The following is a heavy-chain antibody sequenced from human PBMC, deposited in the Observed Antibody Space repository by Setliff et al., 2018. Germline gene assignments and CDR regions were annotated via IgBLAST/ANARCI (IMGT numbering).Heavy chain of an antibody. D-gene: IGHD2-15*01. CDR1: GGSFSTYY. V-gene: IGHV4-34*01. J-gene: IGHJ5*02. CDR3: ARHIRRGCSVTSCQNWFDP. CDR2: INHSGST. Sequence: LSLTCAVYGGSFSTYYWIWIRQPPGKGLEWIGEINHSGSTNYNPSLKSRVTISVDTSKNQFSLKLSSVTAADTAVYYCARHIRRGCSVTSCQNWFDPWGQGTLVTVSS.